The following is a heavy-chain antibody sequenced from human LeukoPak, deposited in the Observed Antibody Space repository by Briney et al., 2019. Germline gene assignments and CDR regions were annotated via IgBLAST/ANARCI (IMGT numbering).Heavy chain of an antibody. CDR1: GFTFDDYA. D-gene: IGHD1-14*01. Sequence: GRSLRLSCAASGFTFDDYAMHWVRQAPGKGLEWVSGITWNRDNIGYGDSVKGRFTISRDNAKNSLYLQMNSLKTEDTAVYYCTTNPDPDWGQGTLVTVSS. CDR3: TTNPDPD. CDR2: ITWNRDNI. V-gene: IGHV3-9*01. J-gene: IGHJ4*02.